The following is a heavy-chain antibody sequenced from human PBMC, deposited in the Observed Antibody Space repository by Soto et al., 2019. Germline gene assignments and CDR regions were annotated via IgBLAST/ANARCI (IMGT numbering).Heavy chain of an antibody. J-gene: IGHJ5*02. V-gene: IGHV3-23*01. Sequence: PGGSLRLSCAASGFTFSSYAMSWVRQAPGKGLEWVSAISGSGVSTYYADSVKGRFTISRDNSKNTLYLQMNSLGADDTAVYYCAKDPILTTPDSYDPWGQGTLVTVSS. CDR3: AKDPILTTPDSYDP. CDR1: GFTFSSYA. CDR2: ISGSGVST. D-gene: IGHD3-9*01.